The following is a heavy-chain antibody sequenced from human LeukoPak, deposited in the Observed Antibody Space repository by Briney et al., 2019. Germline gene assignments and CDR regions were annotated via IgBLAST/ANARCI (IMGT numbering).Heavy chain of an antibody. V-gene: IGHV4-59*01. J-gene: IGHJ4*02. CDR3: ARDTQWLALDY. CDR1: GDSISSYY. Sequence: SETLSLTCTVSGDSISSYYWSWLRQPPGKGLEWIGYIYYSGSTNYNPSLKSRVTISVDTSKNQFSLKLSSVTAADTAVYYCARDTQWLALDYWGQGTLVTVSS. CDR2: IYYSGST. D-gene: IGHD6-19*01.